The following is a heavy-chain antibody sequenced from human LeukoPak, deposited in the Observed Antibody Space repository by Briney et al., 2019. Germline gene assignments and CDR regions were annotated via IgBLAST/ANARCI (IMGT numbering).Heavy chain of an antibody. V-gene: IGHV3-11*04. J-gene: IGHJ4*02. Sequence: PGGSLRLSYAASGFSVSNNYMSWVRQAPGKGLEWVAIISSDGGTYYDGSTYHADSVKGRFTISRDNAKNTLYLQMNSLRADDTAVYYCARDGDAPMTDFDYWGQGTLVTVSS. CDR1: GFSVSNNY. D-gene: IGHD2-21*02. CDR2: ISSDGGTYYDGST. CDR3: ARDGDAPMTDFDY.